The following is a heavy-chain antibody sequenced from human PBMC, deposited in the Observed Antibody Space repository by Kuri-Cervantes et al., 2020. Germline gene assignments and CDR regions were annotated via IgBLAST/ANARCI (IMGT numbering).Heavy chain of an antibody. CDR3: ARGHFEATTDFDY. Sequence: SQTLSLTCGVSGYSITSGYYWAWIRQPPGKGLEWIGDFHHSGTTDYNPSLKSRVTISEDTSKNQFSLKVRSVTAADTAVYYCARGHFEATTDFDYWGQGTLVTVSS. J-gene: IGHJ4*02. V-gene: IGHV4-38-2*01. CDR1: GYSITSGYY. CDR2: FHHSGTT. D-gene: IGHD5-24*01.